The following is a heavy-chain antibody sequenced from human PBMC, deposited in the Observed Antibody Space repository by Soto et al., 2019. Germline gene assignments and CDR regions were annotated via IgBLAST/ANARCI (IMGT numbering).Heavy chain of an antibody. J-gene: IGHJ4*02. CDR2: IYRDDDK. V-gene: IGHV2-5*02. CDR1: CFSLSTSGVG. Sequence: QITLEESGPPRGKPTQTLTLTCIFSCFSLSTSGVGVGWIRQPPGKALAWLELIYRDDDKRSSPSLSSSLTITHKLSAQQAALRIPDNDHVHTARYFCADGASLQRHGDGGHFDSWGQGTLVTVS. CDR3: ADGASLQRHGDGGHFDS. D-gene: IGHD3-10*01.